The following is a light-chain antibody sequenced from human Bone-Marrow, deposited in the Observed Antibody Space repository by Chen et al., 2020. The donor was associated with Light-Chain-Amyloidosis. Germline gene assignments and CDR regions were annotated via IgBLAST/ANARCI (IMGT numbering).Light chain of an antibody. CDR3: SSYTITNTLV. Sequence: QSALTQPASVSGSPGQSITISCTGTSSDVGGDNHVSWYQQHPDKAPKLMIYEVTNRPSWVPDRFSGYMSDNTASLTISGLQAEDEADYFCSSYTITNTLVFGSGTRVTVL. J-gene: IGLJ1*01. CDR2: EVT. CDR1: SSDVGGDNH. V-gene: IGLV2-14*01.